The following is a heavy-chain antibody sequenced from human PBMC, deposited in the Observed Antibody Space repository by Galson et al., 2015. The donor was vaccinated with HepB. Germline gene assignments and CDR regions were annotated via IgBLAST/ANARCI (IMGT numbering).Heavy chain of an antibody. J-gene: IGHJ6*02. CDR3: ARWKMYSYAAHYYYGMDV. CDR2: IDPSDSYT. Sequence: QSGAEVKKPGESLRISCTGSGYSFTSYWITWVRQMPGKGLEWMGNIDPSDSYTNYSPSFQGHVTISADKSISTAYLQWSSLKASDTAMYYCARWKMYSYAAHYYYGMDVWGQGTTVTVSS. CDR1: GYSFTSYW. V-gene: IGHV5-10-1*01. D-gene: IGHD5-18*01.